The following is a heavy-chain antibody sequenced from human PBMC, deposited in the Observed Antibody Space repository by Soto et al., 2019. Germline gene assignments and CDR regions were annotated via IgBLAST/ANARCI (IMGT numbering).Heavy chain of an antibody. CDR3: ASWRYGDY. CDR2: ISAHNGNT. Sequence: QVHLVQSGAEVKKPGASVKVSCKASGYTFTSYGITWVRQAPGQGLEWMGWISAHNGNTDYAQKLEGRVIVTRDTSTSTSYMELRSLISDAAAVYSCASWRYGDYWCQGALVTVSS. V-gene: IGHV1-18*01. J-gene: IGHJ4*02. CDR1: GYTFTSYG. D-gene: IGHD1-1*01.